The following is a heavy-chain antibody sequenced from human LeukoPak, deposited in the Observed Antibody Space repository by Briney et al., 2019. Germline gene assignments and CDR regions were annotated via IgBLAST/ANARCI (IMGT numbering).Heavy chain of an antibody. Sequence: SETLSLTCAVSGGSISGGGYSWSWIRQPPGKGLEWIGYIYHSGSTYYNPSLKSRVTISVDRSKNQFSLKLSSVTAADTAVYYCARGSYDSRGFDPWGQGTLVTVSS. CDR3: ARGSYDSRGFDP. CDR1: GGSISGGGYS. CDR2: IYHSGST. D-gene: IGHD3-3*01. V-gene: IGHV4-30-2*01. J-gene: IGHJ5*02.